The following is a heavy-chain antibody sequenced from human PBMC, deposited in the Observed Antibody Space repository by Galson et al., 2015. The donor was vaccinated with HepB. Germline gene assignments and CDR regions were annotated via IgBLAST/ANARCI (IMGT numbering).Heavy chain of an antibody. J-gene: IGHJ6*03. V-gene: IGHV3-30-3*01. CDR3: ARDPGIAAAGMTSYYYYYMDV. CDR1: GFTFSSYA. D-gene: IGHD6-13*01. CDR2: ISYDGSNK. Sequence: SLRLSCAASGFTFSSYAMHWVRQAPGKGLEWVAVISYDGSNKYYADSVKGRFTISRDNSKNTLYLQMNSLRAEDTAVYYCARDPGIAAAGMTSYYYYYMDVWGKGTTVTVSS.